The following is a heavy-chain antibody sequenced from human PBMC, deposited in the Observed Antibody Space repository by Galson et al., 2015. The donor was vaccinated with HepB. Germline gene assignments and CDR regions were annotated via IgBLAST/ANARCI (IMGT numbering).Heavy chain of an antibody. CDR1: GFSLRSGKVR. J-gene: IGHJ4*02. D-gene: IGHD2-8*01. Sequence: PALVKPTQTLILTCTTSGFSLRSGKVRVSWLRQSPGKALEWLARIDWDDDEYYSESLNSRLTISRDASKTQVFLSMTNMDPVDTGTYYCARGLYERKVLDYWGQGTLVTVSS. V-gene: IGHV2-70*04. CDR2: IDWDDDE. CDR3: ARGLYERKVLDY.